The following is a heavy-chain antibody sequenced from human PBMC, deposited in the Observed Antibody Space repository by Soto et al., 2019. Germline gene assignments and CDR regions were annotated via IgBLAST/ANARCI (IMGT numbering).Heavy chain of an antibody. CDR3: AKGYCSGGSCYPVDY. V-gene: IGHV3-9*01. J-gene: IGHJ4*02. D-gene: IGHD2-15*01. Sequence: EVQLVESGGGLVQPGRSLRLSCAASGFTFDDYAMHWVRQAPGKGLEWVSGISWNSGSIGYADSVKGRFTISRDNAKNALYLQMNSLRAEDTALNYCAKGYCSGGSCYPVDYWGQGTLVAVSS. CDR1: GFTFDDYA. CDR2: ISWNSGSI.